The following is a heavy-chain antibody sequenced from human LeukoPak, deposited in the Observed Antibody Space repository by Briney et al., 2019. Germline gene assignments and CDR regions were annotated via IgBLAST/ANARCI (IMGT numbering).Heavy chain of an antibody. CDR1: SYTFSHFG. CDR2: ISGNNDNP. Sequence: GASVKVSCKASSYTFSHFGINWVRQAPGQGLEWMGWISGNNDNPNYGQKFQGRFTVTTDSSTNTAYMELRNLRLDDTAVYYCARDGTSTDDYWGQGTLVTVSS. J-gene: IGHJ4*02. V-gene: IGHV1-18*01. D-gene: IGHD2-2*01. CDR3: ARDGTSTDDY.